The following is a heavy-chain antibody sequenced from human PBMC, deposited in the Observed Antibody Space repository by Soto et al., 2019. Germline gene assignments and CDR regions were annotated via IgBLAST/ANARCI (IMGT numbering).Heavy chain of an antibody. J-gene: IGHJ3*02. Sequence: QVPLLESGGGLVRPGGSLRLSCAASGFTVSAYYMAWIRQAPGKGPEWISYISGDSRSTNFADSVKGRFTISRDNAKSSLYLQMNSLRGEDTAVYFCATGQQVRMADIWGQGTMVTVSS. V-gene: IGHV3-11*03. CDR1: GFTVSAYY. CDR2: ISGDSRST. D-gene: IGHD6-13*01. CDR3: ATGQQVRMADI.